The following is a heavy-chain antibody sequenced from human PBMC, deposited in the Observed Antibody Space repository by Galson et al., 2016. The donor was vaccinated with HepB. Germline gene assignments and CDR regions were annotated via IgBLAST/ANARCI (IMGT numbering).Heavy chain of an antibody. CDR3: AKVSATGTTGYYSFYGMDV. CDR2: ISYDGSNK. Sequence: SLRLSCADSRFTFSSYGMHWVRQAPGKGLEWVAVISYDGSNKYYADSGKGRLTISRDNAKNTLYLQMNSLRAEETAVYYCAKVSATGTTGYYSFYGMDVWGQGTTVTVSS. V-gene: IGHV3-30*18. J-gene: IGHJ6*02. CDR1: RFTFSSYG. D-gene: IGHD1-7*01.